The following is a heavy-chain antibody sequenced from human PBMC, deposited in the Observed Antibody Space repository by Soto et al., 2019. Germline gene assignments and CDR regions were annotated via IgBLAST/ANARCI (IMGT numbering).Heavy chain of an antibody. D-gene: IGHD5-18*01. CDR2: IIGSGGST. CDR3: ARLGGTWIQLWLRSLKPLSGGRMDF. Sequence: PGGSLRLSCAACGFTFSSYAMSWVRQAPGKGLEWVSAIIGSGGSTYYADSVKGRFTISRDNSKNTLYLQMNSLRAEDTAVYYCARLGGTWIQLWLRSLKPLSGGRMDFWGQGTTVTVSS. J-gene: IGHJ6*02. V-gene: IGHV3-23*01. CDR1: GFTFSSYA.